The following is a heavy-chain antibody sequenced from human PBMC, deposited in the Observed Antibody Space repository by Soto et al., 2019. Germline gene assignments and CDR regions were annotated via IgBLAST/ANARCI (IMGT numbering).Heavy chain of an antibody. D-gene: IGHD3-10*01. Sequence: QVQLQQWGAGLLKPSETLSLTCAVYGGSFTGYYWTWIRQPPGTGLVWIGEINHSGSTNYNPSLKRRFPTSVHTPKNPFSLKLTSVTATDTAVHYCARDKITALFEYWGQGTLVTVSS. CDR2: INHSGST. J-gene: IGHJ4*02. CDR3: ARDKITALFEY. V-gene: IGHV4-34*01. CDR1: GGSFTGYY.